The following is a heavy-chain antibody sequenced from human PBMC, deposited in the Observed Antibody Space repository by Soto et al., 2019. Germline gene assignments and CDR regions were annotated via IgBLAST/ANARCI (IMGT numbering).Heavy chain of an antibody. Sequence: PSETLSLTCTVSGGSVSSHSYSWGWSNKSPGKGLEWIGTIYSSENTYYNPSLLSRVTMSVDTSKNQFSLKLTSVTAVDTAVYYCPRREIHGAIDYCGQGTLVTGSS. CDR2: IYSSENT. V-gene: IGHV4-39*07. CDR1: GGSVSSHSYS. D-gene: IGHD2-8*01. J-gene: IGHJ4*02. CDR3: PRREIHGAIDY.